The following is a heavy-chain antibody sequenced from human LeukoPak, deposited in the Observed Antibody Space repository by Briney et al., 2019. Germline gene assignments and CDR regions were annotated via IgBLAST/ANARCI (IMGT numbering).Heavy chain of an antibody. CDR3: ARKRDAFDI. CDR2: IKQDGSEK. V-gene: IGHV3-7*01. J-gene: IGHJ3*02. Sequence: PGGSLRLSCAASGFTFSSYGMHWVRQAPGKGLEWVANIKQDGSEKYYVDSVKGRFTISRDNAKNSLYLQMNSLRAEDTAVYYCARKRDAFDIWGQGTMVTVSS. CDR1: GFTFSSYG.